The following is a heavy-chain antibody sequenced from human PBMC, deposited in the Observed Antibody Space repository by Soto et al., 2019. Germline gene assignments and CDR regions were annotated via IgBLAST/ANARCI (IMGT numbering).Heavy chain of an antibody. Sequence: SETLSLTCTVSVGSISSYYWSWIRQPPGKGLEWIGYIYYSGSTNYNPSLKSRVTISVDTSKNQFSLKLSSVTAADTAVYYCARGVKVGPTLGGNWFDPWGQGTLVTVSS. CDR3: ARGVKVGPTLGGNWFDP. J-gene: IGHJ5*02. D-gene: IGHD1-26*01. CDR1: VGSISSYY. V-gene: IGHV4-59*01. CDR2: IYYSGST.